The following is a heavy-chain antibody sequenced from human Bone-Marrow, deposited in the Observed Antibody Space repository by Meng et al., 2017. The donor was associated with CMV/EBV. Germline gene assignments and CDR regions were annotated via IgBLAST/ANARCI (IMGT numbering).Heavy chain of an antibody. CDR1: GFTFSSYA. Sequence: GESLKISCAASGFTFSSYAMSWVRQAPGKGLEWVSSISSSSNYIYYADSVKGRSTISRDNAKNSVFLQMNSLRAEDTAVYYCAHKFGGYALANWGQGTLVTVSS. CDR3: AHKFGGYALAN. D-gene: IGHD3-10*01. CDR2: ISSSSNYI. V-gene: IGHV3-21*01. J-gene: IGHJ4*02.